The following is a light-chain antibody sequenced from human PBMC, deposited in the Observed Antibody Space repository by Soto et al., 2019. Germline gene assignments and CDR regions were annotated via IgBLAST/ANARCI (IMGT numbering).Light chain of an antibody. Sequence: EIVLTQSPASLSLSPGERATLSCRASQSVSTYLAWYTQKPGQAPRLLHYEASNRANGIPARFSDSGSGTDFNLTISSLEREFFAVYYWQQRSNWPWTFGQGTKVEIK. J-gene: IGKJ1*01. V-gene: IGKV3-11*01. CDR3: QQRSNWPWT. CDR1: QSVSTY. CDR2: EAS.